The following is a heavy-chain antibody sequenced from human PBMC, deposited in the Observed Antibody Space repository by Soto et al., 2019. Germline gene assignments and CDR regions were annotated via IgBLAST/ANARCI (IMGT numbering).Heavy chain of an antibody. J-gene: IGHJ5*02. CDR1: GVTFSSGG. CDR3: AKEMGDYYDSSGSWFDP. D-gene: IGHD3-22*01. Sequence: PSESLRLSCAASGVTFSSGGLTWIWQAPPEGLEWVSAISGSGGNTYYAASVKGRFTISRDNSKNTLFLQMTSLRAEDTALYFCAKEMGDYYDSSGSWFDPWGQGTLVTVSS. CDR2: ISGSGGNT. V-gene: IGHV3-23*01.